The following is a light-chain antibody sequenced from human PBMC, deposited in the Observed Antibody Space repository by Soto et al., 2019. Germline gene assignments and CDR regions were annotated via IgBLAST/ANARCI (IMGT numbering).Light chain of an antibody. Sequence: QSVLTQPASVSGSPGQSITISCTGTRSDVGSYNLVSWYQQHPGKAPKLMIYEGSKRPSGVSNRFSGSKSGNTASLTISGLQAEDEADYYCCSYAGSSTSWVFGGGTKVTVL. CDR2: EGS. J-gene: IGLJ3*02. V-gene: IGLV2-23*01. CDR3: CSYAGSSTSWV. CDR1: RSDVGSYNL.